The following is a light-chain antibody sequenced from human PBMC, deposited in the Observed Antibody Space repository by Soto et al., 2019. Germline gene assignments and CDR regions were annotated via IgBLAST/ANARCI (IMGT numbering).Light chain of an antibody. Sequence: EIVLTQSPGTLSLSPGERATLSCRASQSGSSSTYLAWYQQKPGQAPSLLIYGASIRATGITDRFSVSGSGTDFNLTISRLEREDFAVYYCHQYGSSPSYTFGQGNKLEIK. CDR3: HQYGSSPSYT. CDR2: GAS. V-gene: IGKV3-20*01. CDR1: QSGSSSTY. J-gene: IGKJ2*01.